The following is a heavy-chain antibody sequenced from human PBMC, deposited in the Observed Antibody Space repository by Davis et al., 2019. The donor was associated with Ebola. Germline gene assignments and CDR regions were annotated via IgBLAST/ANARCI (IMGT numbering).Heavy chain of an antibody. Sequence: AASVKVSCKASGYTFTSYDINWVRQAAGQGLEWMGWMNPNSGNTGYTQKFQGRITMTRNISISTAYMELNSLRSEDTAVYYCARAAYSGSYRDFDYWGQGTLVTVSS. J-gene: IGHJ4*02. CDR3: ARAAYSGSYRDFDY. CDR2: MNPNSGNT. D-gene: IGHD1-26*01. CDR1: GYTFTSYD. V-gene: IGHV1-8*01.